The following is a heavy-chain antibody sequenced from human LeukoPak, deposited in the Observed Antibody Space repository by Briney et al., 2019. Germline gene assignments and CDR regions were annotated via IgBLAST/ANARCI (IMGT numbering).Heavy chain of an antibody. Sequence: GGSLRLSCAASGFTFTTYSMNWVRQAPGKWLEWVSSISSSSSYIYYADSVKGRFTISRDNAKNSLYLQMNSLRAEDTAVYYCARDYGAPLSMSPYFDYWGQGTLVTVSS. CDR3: ARDYGAPLSMSPYFDY. CDR1: GFTFTTYS. V-gene: IGHV3-21*01. CDR2: ISSSSSYI. J-gene: IGHJ4*02. D-gene: IGHD2-21*01.